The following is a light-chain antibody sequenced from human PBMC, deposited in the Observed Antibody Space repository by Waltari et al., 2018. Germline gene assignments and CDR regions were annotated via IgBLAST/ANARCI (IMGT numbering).Light chain of an antibody. CDR3: SSYAGSSVA. J-gene: IGLJ2*01. Sequence: QSALTQPRSVSGSPGQSVTISCSGSNSDVGGYNYVSWYQQHPGKAPKLMISDVTKRPSGVPDRFSGSKSGNTASLTISGLQAEDEADYYCSSYAGSSVAFGGGTKLTVL. CDR2: DVT. CDR1: NSDVGGYNY. V-gene: IGLV2-11*01.